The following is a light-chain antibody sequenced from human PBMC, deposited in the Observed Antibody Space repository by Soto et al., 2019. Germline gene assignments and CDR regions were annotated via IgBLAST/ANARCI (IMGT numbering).Light chain of an antibody. V-gene: IGKV3-15*01. J-gene: IGKJ1*01. CDR1: QSVSSS. Sequence: FMTQSPATLSVSPGERATLSCRASQSVSSSLAWYQQRPGQAPRLLIYGASTRATGIPARFSGSGSGTEFTLTISSLQSEDFAIYYCQQYNSWQTFGQGTKVDIK. CDR3: QQYNSWQT. CDR2: GAS.